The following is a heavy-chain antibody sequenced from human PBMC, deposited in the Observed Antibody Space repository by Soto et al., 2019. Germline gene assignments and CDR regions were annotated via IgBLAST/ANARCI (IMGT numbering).Heavy chain of an antibody. CDR1: GFIFTRFS. CDR3: ARGSAFIGLDY. Sequence: GGSLRLTCAVSGFIFTRFSMNWVRQAPGKGLEWVSSIGTSGSYIYDTDSVKGRFTISRDNTKDSLYLQMNSLRAEDTAIYYCARGSAFIGLDYWGQGT. D-gene: IGHD1-26*01. J-gene: IGHJ4*02. V-gene: IGHV3-21*01. CDR2: IGTSGSYI.